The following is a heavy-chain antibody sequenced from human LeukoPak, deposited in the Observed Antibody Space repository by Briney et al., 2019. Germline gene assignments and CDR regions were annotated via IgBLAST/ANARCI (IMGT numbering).Heavy chain of an antibody. V-gene: IGHV3-23*01. D-gene: IGHD2-15*01. CDR3: VKADVVVVAAAPYYYYGMDV. CDR1: GFTFRSYA. Sequence: GGSLRLSCAACGFTFRSYAMSWVRQAPGRGLEWVSAISGSGGSTYYADSVKGRFTISRDNSKNTLYLQMNSLRAEDTAVYYCVKADVVVVAAAPYYYYGMDVWGQGTTVTVSS. J-gene: IGHJ6*02. CDR2: ISGSGGST.